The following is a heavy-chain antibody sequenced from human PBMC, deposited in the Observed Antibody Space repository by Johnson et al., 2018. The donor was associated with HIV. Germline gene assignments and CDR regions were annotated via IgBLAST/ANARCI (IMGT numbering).Heavy chain of an antibody. V-gene: IGHV3-11*04. CDR1: GFSFSDYY. J-gene: IGHJ3*02. CDR2: ITSSGTS. Sequence: QVQLVESGGNLVKPGGSLRLSCAASGFSFSDYYMTWIRQAPGKGLEWVSYITSSGTSYCADSVKGRFTISRDNAKSSLYLQMNSLKAEDTAVYYCARDQTIQLWSDAVDIWGQGTMVTVSS. D-gene: IGHD5-18*01. CDR3: ARDQTIQLWSDAVDI.